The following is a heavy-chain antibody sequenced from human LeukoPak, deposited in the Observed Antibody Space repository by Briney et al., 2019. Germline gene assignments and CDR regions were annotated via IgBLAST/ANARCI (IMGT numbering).Heavy chain of an antibody. V-gene: IGHV4-39*01. CDR2: IYYSGST. CDR1: GGSISSSSYY. D-gene: IGHD6-13*01. CDR3: ARLGSVAARGGTDY. Sequence: PSETLSLTCTVSGGSISSSSYYWGWIRQPPGKGLERIGSIYYSGSTYYNPSLKSRVTISVDTSKNQFSLKLSSVTAADTAVYYCARLGSVAARGGTDYWGQGTLVTVSS. J-gene: IGHJ4*02.